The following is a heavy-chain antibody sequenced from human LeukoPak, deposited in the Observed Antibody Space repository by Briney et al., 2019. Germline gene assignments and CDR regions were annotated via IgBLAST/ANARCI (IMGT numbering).Heavy chain of an antibody. Sequence: PGGSLRLSCAASGFTVSSNYMSWVRQAPGKGLEWVSVIYSGGSTYYADSVKGRFTISRDNSKNTLYLQMNSLRAEDTAVYYSARFKAYYGSGSYRDYWGQGTLVTVSS. J-gene: IGHJ4*02. V-gene: IGHV3-66*01. CDR1: GFTVSSNY. D-gene: IGHD3-10*01. CDR3: ARFKAYYGSGSYRDY. CDR2: IYSGGST.